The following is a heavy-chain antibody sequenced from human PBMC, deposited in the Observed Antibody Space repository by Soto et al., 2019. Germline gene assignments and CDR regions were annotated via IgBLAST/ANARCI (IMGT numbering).Heavy chain of an antibody. CDR3: ARDRRDGYNFDY. V-gene: IGHV3-21*01. Sequence: EVQLVESGGGLVKPGGSLRLSCVASGFTFSSYSMNWVRQAPGKGLEWVSSISSSTNYIYYADSVKGRFTISRDNAKNSLYLQMNSLRAEDTAVYYCARDRRDGYNFDYWGQGTLVTVSS. J-gene: IGHJ4*02. D-gene: IGHD5-12*01. CDR2: ISSSTNYI. CDR1: GFTFSSYS.